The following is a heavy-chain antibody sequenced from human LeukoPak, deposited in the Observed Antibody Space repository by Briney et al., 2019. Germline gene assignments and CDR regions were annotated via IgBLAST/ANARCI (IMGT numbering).Heavy chain of an antibody. CDR2: ISGSGSST. V-gene: IGHV3-23*01. Sequence: PGGSLRLSCAASGFTFSNYAMTWVRQAPGKGLEWVSGISGSGSSTYYADSVKGRFTLSRENAKNSLYLQMNSLRAEDTAVYYCARVLDYGGNWYYYYGMDVWGQGTTVTVSS. CDR1: GFTFSNYA. D-gene: IGHD4-23*01. J-gene: IGHJ6*02. CDR3: ARVLDYGGNWYYYYGMDV.